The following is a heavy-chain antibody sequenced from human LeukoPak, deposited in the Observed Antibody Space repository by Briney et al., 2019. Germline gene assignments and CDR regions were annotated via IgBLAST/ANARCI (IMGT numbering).Heavy chain of an antibody. J-gene: IGHJ4*02. CDR1: GDSIRGFY. CDR2: MYISGST. V-gene: IGHV4-4*07. D-gene: IGHD3-3*01. Sequence: SETLSLSCTVSGDSIRGFYWSWVRQPAGQGLEYIGHMYISGSTTYNPSPKSRVTMSVDLAKNEVSLKLTSVTAADTAIYFCASLDGETFAVWGRGTLVLVSS. CDR3: ASLDGETFAV.